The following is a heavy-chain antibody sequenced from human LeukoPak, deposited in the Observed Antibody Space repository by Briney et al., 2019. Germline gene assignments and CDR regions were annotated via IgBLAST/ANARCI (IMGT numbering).Heavy chain of an antibody. CDR3: ARAPYYDFWSGYYPTSYYFDY. Sequence: GASVKVSCKASGYTFTGYYMHWVRRAPGQGLEWMGWINPNSGGTNYAQKFQGRVTMTRDTSISTAYMELSRLRSDDTAVYYCARAPYYDFWSGYYPTSYYFDYWGQGTLVTVSS. V-gene: IGHV1-2*02. J-gene: IGHJ4*02. D-gene: IGHD3-3*01. CDR2: INPNSGGT. CDR1: GYTFTGYY.